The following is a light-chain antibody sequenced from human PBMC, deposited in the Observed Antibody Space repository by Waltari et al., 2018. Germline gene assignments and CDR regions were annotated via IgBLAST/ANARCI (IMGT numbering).Light chain of an antibody. CDR1: SFNIGKNA. V-gene: IGLV1-36*01. CDR3: AAWDDNLSGPV. Sequence: QSVLTQPPSVSAAPRQRVTISCSGSSFNIGKNAVNWYLHLPGQAPKLLIFEDDRLSPGVSHRFSGSKSGTSASLAIIGLQSEDEGDYYCAAWDDNLSGPVFGGGTKLTVL. J-gene: IGLJ2*01. CDR2: EDD.